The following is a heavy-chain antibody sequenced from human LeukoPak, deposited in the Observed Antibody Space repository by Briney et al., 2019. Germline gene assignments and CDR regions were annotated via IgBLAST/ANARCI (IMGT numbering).Heavy chain of an antibody. J-gene: IGHJ4*02. Sequence: PSETLSLTCAVYGGSFSGYYWSWIRQPPGKGLEWSGEINRSGGTNYNPSLKSRVTISVDTSKNQFSLKLSSVTAADTAVYYCARGGGYRDYWGQGTLVTVSS. CDR3: ARGGGYRDY. V-gene: IGHV4-34*01. CDR1: GGSFSGYY. D-gene: IGHD5-12*01. CDR2: INRSGGT.